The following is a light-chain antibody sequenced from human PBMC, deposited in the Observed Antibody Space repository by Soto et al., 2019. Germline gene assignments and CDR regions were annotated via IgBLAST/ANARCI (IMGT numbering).Light chain of an antibody. V-gene: IGKV3-20*01. Sequence: EIVLTQSPGTLSLSPGESATLSCRASQSVSSNSLAWYQHKPGQAPRLLIYGASSRATGIPDRFSGGGSGTDFTLTISRLEAEDCAVYCCQQYAKSPRGFGQGTKVDIK. J-gene: IGKJ1*01. CDR3: QQYAKSPRG. CDR1: QSVSSNS. CDR2: GAS.